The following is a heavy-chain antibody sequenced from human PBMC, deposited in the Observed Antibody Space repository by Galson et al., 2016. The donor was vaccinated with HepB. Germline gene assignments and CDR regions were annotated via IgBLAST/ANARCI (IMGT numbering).Heavy chain of an antibody. V-gene: IGHV3-30*09. CDR3: ARDGGWNYCDY. Sequence: SLRLSCAASGFRFSDYTMHWVRQAPGKGLEWVAVMSFEGSAKLYADSVRGRLAISRDNSKSTLYLQMDSLIGEDTAVYYCARDGGWNYCDYWGQGTLVTVSS. CDR2: MSFEGSAK. CDR1: GFRFSDYT. J-gene: IGHJ4*02. D-gene: IGHD6-19*01.